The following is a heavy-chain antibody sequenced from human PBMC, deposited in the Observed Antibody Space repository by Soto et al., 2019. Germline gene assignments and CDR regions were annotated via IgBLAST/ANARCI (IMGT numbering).Heavy chain of an antibody. CDR1: GFTFSSRA. D-gene: IGHD1-20*01. CDR3: ASDRSLGSNWYYYLES. CDR2: ISSSSSNI. J-gene: IGHJ4*02. V-gene: IGHV3-48*02. Sequence: EVQLVESGGGLVQPGGSLRLSCTASGFTFSSRAMNWVRQFPGWGLEWVSYISSSSSNIDYADSVKGRFTVSRDNAKNSLYLQMNTLRDEDTAVYYCASDRSLGSNWYYYLESWGQGTLVTVSS.